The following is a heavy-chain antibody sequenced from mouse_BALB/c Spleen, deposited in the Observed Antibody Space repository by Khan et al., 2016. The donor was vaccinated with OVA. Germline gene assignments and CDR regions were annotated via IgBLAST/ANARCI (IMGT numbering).Heavy chain of an antibody. CDR2: IDPANGNT. D-gene: IGHD2-3*01. V-gene: IGHV14-3*02. CDR1: GFNIKDTY. Sequence: VQLKQSGAELVKPGASVKLSCTASGFNIKDTYMHWVKQRPEQGLEWIGRIDPANGNTQYDPTFQGKATITADTSSNTAYLQLSSLTSEDTAVYYCALRGDIYDTYYGYTMDYWGQATSVTVSS. CDR3: ALRGDIYDTYYGYTMDY. J-gene: IGHJ4*01.